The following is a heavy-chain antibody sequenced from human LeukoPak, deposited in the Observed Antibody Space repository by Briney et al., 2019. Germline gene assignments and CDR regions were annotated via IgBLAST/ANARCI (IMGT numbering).Heavy chain of an antibody. D-gene: IGHD1-26*01. Sequence: GASEGLLQGFWLHLYQLWYQLGATGPGQGLEWMGWISAYNGDTNYAQKLQGRVTMTTDTSTSTAYMELRSLRSDDTAVYYCAREGRIGGSYYGLGYWGQGTLVTVSS. V-gene: IGHV1-18*01. CDR2: ISAYNGDT. J-gene: IGHJ4*02. CDR3: AREGRIGGSYYGLGY. CDR1: LHLYQLW.